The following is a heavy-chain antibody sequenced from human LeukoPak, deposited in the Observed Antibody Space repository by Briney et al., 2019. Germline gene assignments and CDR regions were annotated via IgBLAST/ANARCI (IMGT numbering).Heavy chain of an antibody. CDR1: GGSISSNSFY. D-gene: IGHD6-19*01. J-gene: IGHJ4*02. V-gene: IGHV4-39*07. CDR2: IYTSGST. CDR3: AREDAVAGTAY. Sequence: SETLSLTCTVSGGSISSNSFYWGWIRQPPGKGLEWIGSIYTSGSTNYNPSLKSRVTMSVDTSKNQFSLKLSSVTAADTAVYYCAREDAVAGTAYWGQGTLVTVSS.